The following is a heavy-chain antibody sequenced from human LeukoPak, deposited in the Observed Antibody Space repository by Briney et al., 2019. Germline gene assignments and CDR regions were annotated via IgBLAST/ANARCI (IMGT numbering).Heavy chain of an antibody. CDR3: AREQKDIVVVVAATHLDY. J-gene: IGHJ4*02. V-gene: IGHV3-7*01. CDR2: IKQDGSEK. D-gene: IGHD2-15*01. Sequence: GGSLRLSCAASGFTFSSYAMSWVRQAPGKGLEWVANIKQDGSEKYYVDSVKGRFTISRDNAKNSLYLQMNSLRAEDTAVYYCAREQKDIVVVVAATHLDYWGQGTLVTVSS. CDR1: GFTFSSYA.